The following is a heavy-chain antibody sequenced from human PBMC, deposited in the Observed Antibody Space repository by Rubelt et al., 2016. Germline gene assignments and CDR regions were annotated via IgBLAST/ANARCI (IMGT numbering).Heavy chain of an antibody. Sequence: QVQLVQSGAEVKKPGSSVKVSCKASGGTFSSYAISWVRQAPGQGLEWMGGIIPIFGTANYAQKVQGRVTITADKSTSTGYMGLSSLRSEDTAVYYCARDLVGVVITTHDAFDIWGQGTMVTVSS. CDR2: IIPIFGTA. V-gene: IGHV1-69*06. CDR1: GGTFSSYA. D-gene: IGHD3-22*01. J-gene: IGHJ3*02. CDR3: ARDLVGVVITTHDAFDI.